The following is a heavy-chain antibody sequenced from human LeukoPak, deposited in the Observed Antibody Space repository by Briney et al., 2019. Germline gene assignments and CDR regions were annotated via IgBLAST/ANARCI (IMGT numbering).Heavy chain of an antibody. Sequence: ASVKVSCKASGYTFTSYGIGWVRQAPGQGLEWMGWIDPNSGGTSYAQKFQGRVTMTRDTSISTAYMELSRLRSDDTAVYYCTRLATLIDAFDIWGQGTMVTVSS. CDR3: TRLATLIDAFDI. CDR2: IDPNSGGT. J-gene: IGHJ3*02. CDR1: GYTFTSYG. D-gene: IGHD1-1*01. V-gene: IGHV1-2*02.